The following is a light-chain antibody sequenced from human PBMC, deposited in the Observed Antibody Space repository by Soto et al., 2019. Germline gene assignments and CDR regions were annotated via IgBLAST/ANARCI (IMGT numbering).Light chain of an antibody. Sequence: EGGLTQSPATLSLSPRSRATLSCRSSQSVNNFLAWYQQKPGQTPRLLIYDASKRATGIPGRFSGSGSGTDFTLTISSLEPQDFAVYHCQHRSNWPPALRFGGGTQLDIK. J-gene: IGKJ4*01. V-gene: IGKV3-11*01. CDR3: QHRSNWPPALR. CDR1: QSVNNF. CDR2: DAS.